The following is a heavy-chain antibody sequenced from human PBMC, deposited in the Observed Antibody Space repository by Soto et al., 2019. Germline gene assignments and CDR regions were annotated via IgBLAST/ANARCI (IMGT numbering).Heavy chain of an antibody. D-gene: IGHD2-15*01. V-gene: IGHV1-2*02. CDR2: ISPKSGGA. Sequence: ASVKGSCKASGGTFSSYAISWVRQAPGQGLEYMGWISPKSGGAAYAQKFRGRVTMTRDTSVNLAYLHLSSLTSDDTAVYFCARCQCCFRRHQLHSGPATLFTDL. CDR1: GGTFSSYA. J-gene: IGHJ2*01. CDR3: ARCQCCFRRHQLHSGPATLFTDL.